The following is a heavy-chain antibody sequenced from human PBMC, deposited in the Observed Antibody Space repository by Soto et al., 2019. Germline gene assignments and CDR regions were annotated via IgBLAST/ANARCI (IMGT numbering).Heavy chain of an antibody. V-gene: IGHV3-23*01. CDR1: GFTFSSFA. Sequence: GGSLRLSCAASGFTFSSFAMSWVRQAPGKGLDWVSAISGSGGSTYSADSVKGRFTISRDNSKNTLYLQMNSLKTEDTAVYYCTTDLGSSYSVGDAFDIWGQGTMVTVSS. CDR3: TTDLGSSYSVGDAFDI. CDR2: ISGSGGST. J-gene: IGHJ3*02. D-gene: IGHD1-26*01.